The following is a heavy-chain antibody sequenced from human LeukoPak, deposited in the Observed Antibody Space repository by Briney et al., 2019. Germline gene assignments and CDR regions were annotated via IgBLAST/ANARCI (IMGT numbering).Heavy chain of an antibody. J-gene: IGHJ6*03. CDR3: ARGGKTIRFLAVHYMDA. D-gene: IGHD3-3*01. V-gene: IGHV4-39*01. CDR2: IYYSGST. Sequence: SETLSLTFTVSGGSLSSSSYYWRWLRQPPGKGLEWIGSIYYSGSTYYNPSLKSRVTISVDTSKNQFSLKLSSVTAADTAVYYCARGGKTIRFLAVHYMDAWGKGTTVIVS. CDR1: GGSLSSSSYY.